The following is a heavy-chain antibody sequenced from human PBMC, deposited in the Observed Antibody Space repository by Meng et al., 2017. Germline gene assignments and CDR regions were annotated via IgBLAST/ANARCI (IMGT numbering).Heavy chain of an antibody. J-gene: IGHJ4*02. Sequence: SETLSLTCAISGYSVSSNGSAWNWIRQSPSGGLEWLGRTYHRSKWYNDYAVSVKSRITINPDTSKNQFSLPLNSVTPEDTAVYSCARAVAGTGFDYWGQGTLVTVSS. CDR2: TYHRSKWYN. V-gene: IGHV6-1*01. CDR1: GYSVSSNGSA. D-gene: IGHD6-19*01. CDR3: ARAVAGTGFDY.